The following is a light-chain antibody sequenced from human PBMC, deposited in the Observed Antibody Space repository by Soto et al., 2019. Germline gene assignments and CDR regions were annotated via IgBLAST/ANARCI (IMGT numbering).Light chain of an antibody. V-gene: IGKV3-11*01. J-gene: IGKJ5*01. CDR1: QSVGSG. CDR3: QSRCNGLPLIT. CDR2: GGS. Sequence: PGVRTTNSCRASQSVGSGLAWYQQKPGQAPRLLICGGSGRATGIPDRFSGSGSGSDFAFTITSKKPEDVGLCSCQSRCNGLPLITFGQGTRLEIK.